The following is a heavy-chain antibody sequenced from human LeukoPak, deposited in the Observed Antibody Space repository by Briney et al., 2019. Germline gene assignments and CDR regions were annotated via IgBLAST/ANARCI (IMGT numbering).Heavy chain of an antibody. CDR2: IRYDGSNK. D-gene: IGHD5-18*01. J-gene: IGHJ4*02. CDR1: GFTFSSYG. CDR3: AKAQTAMVTPFDY. Sequence: PGGSLRLSCAASGFTFSSYGMHWVRQAPGKGLEWVAFIRYDGSNKYYADSVKGRFTISRDNSKNTLYLQMNSLRAEDTAVYYCAKAQTAMVTPFDYWGQGTLVTVSS. V-gene: IGHV3-30*02.